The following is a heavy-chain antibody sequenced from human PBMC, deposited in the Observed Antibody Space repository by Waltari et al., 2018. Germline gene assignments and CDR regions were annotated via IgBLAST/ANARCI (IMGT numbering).Heavy chain of an antibody. D-gene: IGHD1-7*01. J-gene: IGHJ6*03. CDR1: GYYISSGYY. Sequence: QVQLQESGPGLVKPSETLSLTCAVPGYYISSGYYWGWIRQPPGKGLEWIGSIYHSGSTYYNPSLKSRVTISVDTSKNQFSLKLRSVTAADTAVYYCATPTGTSGYMDVWGKGTTVTVSS. CDR2: IYHSGST. CDR3: ATPTGTSGYMDV. V-gene: IGHV4-38-2*01.